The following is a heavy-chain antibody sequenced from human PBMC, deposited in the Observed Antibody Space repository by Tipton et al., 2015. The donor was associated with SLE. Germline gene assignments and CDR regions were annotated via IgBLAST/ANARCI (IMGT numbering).Heavy chain of an antibody. J-gene: IGHJ3*02. V-gene: IGHV3-7*04. CDR1: GFTFDDYA. Sequence: SLRLSCAASGFTFDDYAMHWVRQAPGKGLEWVANIKQDGSEKYYVDSVKGRFTISRDNAKNSLYLQMNSLRAEDTAVYYCARVLGGYDLSDAFDIWGQGTMVTVSS. CDR3: ARVLGGYDLSDAFDI. CDR2: IKQDGSEK. D-gene: IGHD5-12*01.